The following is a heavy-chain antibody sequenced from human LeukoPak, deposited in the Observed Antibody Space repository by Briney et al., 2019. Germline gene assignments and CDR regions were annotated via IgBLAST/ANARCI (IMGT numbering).Heavy chain of an antibody. Sequence: KPSETLSLTCTVSGGSISSSSYYWGWIRQPPGKGLEWIGSIYYSGSTYYNPSLKSRVTISVDTSKNQFSLKLSSVTAADTAVYYCARAARYYYGMDVWGQGTTVTVSS. CDR1: GGSISSSSYY. V-gene: IGHV4-39*01. J-gene: IGHJ6*02. CDR2: IYYSGST. CDR3: ARAARYYYGMDV.